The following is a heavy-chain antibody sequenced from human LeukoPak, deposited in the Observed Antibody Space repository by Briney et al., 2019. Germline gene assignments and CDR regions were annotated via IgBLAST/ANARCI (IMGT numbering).Heavy chain of an antibody. CDR3: ATSQPYCSGGSCYFDY. D-gene: IGHD2-15*01. CDR1: GFTFDDYG. CDR2: INWNGGST. J-gene: IGHJ4*02. Sequence: GGSLRLSCAASGFTFDDYGMSWVRQAPGKGLEWVSGINWNGGSTGYADSVKGRFTISRDNAKNSLYLQMNSLRAEDTALYYCATSQPYCSGGSCYFDYWGQGTLVTVSS. V-gene: IGHV3-20*04.